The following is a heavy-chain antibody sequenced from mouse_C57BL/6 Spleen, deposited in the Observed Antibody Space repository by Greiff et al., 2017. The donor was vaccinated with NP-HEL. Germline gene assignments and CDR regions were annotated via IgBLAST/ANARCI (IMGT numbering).Heavy chain of an antibody. CDR3: ARGDYYGSGYWYFDV. D-gene: IGHD1-1*01. CDR1: GYTFTSYW. J-gene: IGHJ1*03. CDR2: IDPSDSET. V-gene: IGHV1-52*01. Sequence: QVQLQQPGAELVRPGSSVKLSCKASGYTFTSYWMHWVKQRPIQGLEWIGNIDPSDSETHYNQKFKDKATLTVDKSSSTAYMQLSSLTSEDSAVYYCARGDYYGSGYWYFDVWGTGTTVTVSS.